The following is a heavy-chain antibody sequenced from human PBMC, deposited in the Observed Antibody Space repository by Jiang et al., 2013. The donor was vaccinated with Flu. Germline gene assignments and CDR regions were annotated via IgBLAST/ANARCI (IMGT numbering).Heavy chain of an antibody. Sequence: RYSPSLKSRLTITKDTSKNQVVLIMTNMDPVDTATYYCTRGSGTYYNYWGQGTLVTVSS. J-gene: IGHJ4*02. D-gene: IGHD3-10*01. CDR3: TRGSGTYYNY. V-gene: IGHV2-5*01.